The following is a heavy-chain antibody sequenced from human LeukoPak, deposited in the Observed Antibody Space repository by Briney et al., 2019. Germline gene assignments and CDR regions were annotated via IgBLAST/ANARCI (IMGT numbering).Heavy chain of an antibody. V-gene: IGHV1-46*01. CDR2: INPSGGST. CDR3: ARAAVQGYDFFL. J-gene: IGHJ3*01. CDR1: GYTFTSYY. Sequence: GASVKVSCKASGYTFTSYYMHWVRQAPGQGLEWMGIINPSGGSTGYAQKFQGRVTMTRDTSTSTVYMELSSLRSEDTAVYYCARAAVQGYDFFLWGQGTMVTVSS. D-gene: IGHD3-3*01.